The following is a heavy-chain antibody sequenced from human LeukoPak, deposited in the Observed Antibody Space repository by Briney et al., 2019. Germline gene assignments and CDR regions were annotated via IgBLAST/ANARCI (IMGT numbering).Heavy chain of an antibody. J-gene: IGHJ6*03. V-gene: IGHV4-59*12. CDR3: ARVSVIVVVPAARTNYMDV. Sequence: PSETLSLTCTVSGGSISSYYWSWIRQPPGKGLEWIGYIYYSGSTNYNPPLKSRVTISVDTSKNQFSLKLSSVTAADTAVYYCARVSVIVVVPAARTNYMDVWGKGTTVTISS. D-gene: IGHD2-2*01. CDR1: GGSISSYY. CDR2: IYYSGST.